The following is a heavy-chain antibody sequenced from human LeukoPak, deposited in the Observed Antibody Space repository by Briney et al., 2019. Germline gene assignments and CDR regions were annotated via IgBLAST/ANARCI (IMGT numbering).Heavy chain of an antibody. Sequence: SETLSLTCAVYGGSFSGYYWSWIRQPPGKGLEWIGEINHSGSTNYNPPLKSRVTISVDTSKNQFSLKLSSVTAADTAVYYCARGKGYSGSPYGFDYWGQGTLVTVSS. V-gene: IGHV4-34*01. CDR2: INHSGST. CDR1: GGSFSGYY. CDR3: ARGKGYSGSPYGFDY. J-gene: IGHJ4*02. D-gene: IGHD1-26*01.